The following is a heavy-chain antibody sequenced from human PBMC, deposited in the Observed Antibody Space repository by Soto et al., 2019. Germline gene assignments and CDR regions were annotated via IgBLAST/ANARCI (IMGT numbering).Heavy chain of an antibody. V-gene: IGHV3-30*18. J-gene: IGHJ6*03. Sequence: QAQLVESGGGVVQPGRSMRVSCAASGFIFRNFGMRWVRQAPGKGLEWVAVVSDDGSKIYYGDSVKGRFTISRDNFKNMVYLQMNSLTPEDTAVYFCAKGFFYMDVWGKGTTVTVSS. CDR3: AKGFFYMDV. D-gene: IGHD3-10*01. CDR1: GFIFRNFG. CDR2: VSDDGSKI.